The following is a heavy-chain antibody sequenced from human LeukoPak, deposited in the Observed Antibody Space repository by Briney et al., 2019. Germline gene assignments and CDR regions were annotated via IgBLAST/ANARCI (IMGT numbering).Heavy chain of an antibody. CDR3: AKDGYSSGWYGDY. V-gene: IGHV3-23*01. Sequence: GALRLSCAASGFTFSSYAMSWVRQAPGKGLEWVSAISGSGGSTYYADSVKGRFTISRDNSKNTLYLQMNSLRAEDTAVYYCAKDGYSSGWYGDYWGQGTLVTVSS. CDR2: ISGSGGST. CDR1: GFTFSSYA. D-gene: IGHD6-19*01. J-gene: IGHJ4*02.